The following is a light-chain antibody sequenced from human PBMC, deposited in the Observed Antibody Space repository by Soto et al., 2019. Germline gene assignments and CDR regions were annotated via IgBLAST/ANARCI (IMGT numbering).Light chain of an antibody. CDR2: NND. V-gene: IGLV1-44*01. Sequence: QSVLTQPPSASGPPGQSVTMSCSGSSSIIGSTNVNWYHQLPGTAPKLLIYNNDQRPAGVPDRFSGSKSGNSASLAISGRQSEDEGDYYCAAWDDSLNGLVFGTGTKVTVL. CDR3: AAWDDSLNGLV. J-gene: IGLJ1*01. CDR1: SSIIGSTN.